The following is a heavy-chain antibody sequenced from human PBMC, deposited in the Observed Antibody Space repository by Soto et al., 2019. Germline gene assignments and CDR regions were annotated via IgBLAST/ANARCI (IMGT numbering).Heavy chain of an antibody. J-gene: IGHJ4*02. CDR3: ATGSPWSPFDY. V-gene: IGHV1-18*01. Sequence: XSVKVACKASGSPFTSYGISWVRQAPGQGLEWMGWISAYNGNTNYAQKLQGRVTMTTDTSTSTAYMELRSLRSDDTAVYYCATGSPWSPFDYCGQRTLVTVPS. CDR1: GSPFTSYG. D-gene: IGHD1-26*01. CDR2: ISAYNGNT.